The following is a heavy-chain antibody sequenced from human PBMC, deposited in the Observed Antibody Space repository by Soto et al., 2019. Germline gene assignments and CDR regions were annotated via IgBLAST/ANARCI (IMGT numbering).Heavy chain of an antibody. D-gene: IGHD6-13*01. Sequence: QVQLQQWGAGLLKPSETLSLTCAVYGGSFSGYYWSWIRQPPGKGLEWIGEINHSGSTNYNPSLKSRVTISVDTSKNQFSLKLSSVIAADTAVYYCARDSSWTSYGMDVWGQGTTVTVSS. CDR1: GGSFSGYY. CDR3: ARDSSWTSYGMDV. CDR2: INHSGST. J-gene: IGHJ6*02. V-gene: IGHV4-34*01.